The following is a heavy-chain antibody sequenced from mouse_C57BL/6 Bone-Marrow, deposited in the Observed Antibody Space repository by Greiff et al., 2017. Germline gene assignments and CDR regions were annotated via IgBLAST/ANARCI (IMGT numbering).Heavy chain of an antibody. Sequence: QVQLQQSGPELVKPGASVKISCKASGYAFSSSWMNWVKQRPGKGLEWIGRIYPGDGDTNYNGKFKGKATLTADKSSSTAYMQLSSLTSEDSAVYFCALGLRRGNYFDYWGQGTTLTVSS. D-gene: IGHD2-2*01. J-gene: IGHJ2*01. CDR2: IYPGDGDT. CDR3: ALGLRRGNYFDY. V-gene: IGHV1-82*01. CDR1: GYAFSSSW.